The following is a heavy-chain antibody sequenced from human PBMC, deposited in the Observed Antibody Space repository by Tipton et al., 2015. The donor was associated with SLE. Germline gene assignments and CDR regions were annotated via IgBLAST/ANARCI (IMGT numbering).Heavy chain of an antibody. J-gene: IGHJ6*02. CDR1: GFTFSSYG. CDR2: IRYDGSNK. CDR3: AKEQGRERIWGYCSSTSCPKGYYYYGMDV. V-gene: IGHV3-30*02. D-gene: IGHD2-2*01. Sequence: SLRLSCAASGFTFSSYGMHWVRQAPGKGLEWVAFIRYDGSNKYYADSVKGRFTISRDNSKNTLYLQMNSLRAEDTAVYYCAKEQGRERIWGYCSSTSCPKGYYYYGMDVWGQGTTVTVSS.